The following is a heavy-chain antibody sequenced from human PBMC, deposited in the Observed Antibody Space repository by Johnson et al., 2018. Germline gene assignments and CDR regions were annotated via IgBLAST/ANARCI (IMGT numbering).Heavy chain of an antibody. CDR2: IWSDDSNK. CDR3: ARDRHGGDR. V-gene: IGHV3-33*01. D-gene: IGHD3-10*01. J-gene: IGHJ5*02. Sequence: QVQLVQSGGGVVQPGGSLRLSCVASGFAFSDSRMHWVRQAPGKGPEWVGVIWSDDSNKYYGNSVKGRFTISRDNSKNTLYLQMSSLRVDYTAVYYCARDRHGGDRWGHGTLVTVSS. CDR1: GFAFSDSR.